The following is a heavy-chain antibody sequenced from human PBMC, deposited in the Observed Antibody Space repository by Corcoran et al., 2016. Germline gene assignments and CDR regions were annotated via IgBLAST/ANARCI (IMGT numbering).Heavy chain of an antibody. Sequence: QVQLVQSGAEVKKPGASVKVSCKASGYTFTGYYMHWVRQAPGQGLEWMGWINPNSGGTNYAQKFQGWVTMTRDTSISTAYMELSRLSSDDTAVYYGARATAVAGRERRDPPKYGMDVWGQGTTVTVSS. CDR3: ARATAVAGRERRDPPKYGMDV. D-gene: IGHD6-19*01. CDR1: GYTFTGYY. CDR2: INPNSGGT. V-gene: IGHV1-2*04. J-gene: IGHJ6*02.